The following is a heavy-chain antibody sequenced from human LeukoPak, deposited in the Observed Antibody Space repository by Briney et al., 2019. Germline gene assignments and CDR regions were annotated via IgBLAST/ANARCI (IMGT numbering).Heavy chain of an antibody. J-gene: IGHJ4*02. CDR2: IYPGDSDT. V-gene: IGHV5-51*01. Sequence: GESLKISCKGSGYSFTSYWIGWVRQMPGKGLEWMGIIYPGDSDTRYSPSFQGQVTISADKSIGTAYLQWSSLKASDTAMYYCARREASREYQLLFHFDYWGQGTLVTVSS. CDR3: ARREASREYQLLFHFDY. D-gene: IGHD2-2*01. CDR1: GYSFTSYW.